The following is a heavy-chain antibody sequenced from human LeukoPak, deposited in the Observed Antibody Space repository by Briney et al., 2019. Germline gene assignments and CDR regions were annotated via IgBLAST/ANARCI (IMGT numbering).Heavy chain of an antibody. J-gene: IGHJ4*02. CDR1: GFTFSDYW. Sequence: GGSLRLPCTASGFTFSDYWMTWVRQAPGKGPEWVANIKQDGSQRYYVDSVRGRFTISRDNAKNSLFLQMNGLSAEDTAVYYCARRGGSSSRRSPIDYWGQGTLVTVSS. V-gene: IGHV3-7*01. CDR2: IKQDGSQR. CDR3: ARRGGSSSRRSPIDY. D-gene: IGHD6-6*01.